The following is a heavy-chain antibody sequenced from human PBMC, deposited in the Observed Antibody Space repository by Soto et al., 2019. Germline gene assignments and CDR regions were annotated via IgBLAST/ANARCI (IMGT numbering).Heavy chain of an antibody. Sequence: SETLSLTCVVSVGSTSSGGFSWSWIRQPPGKGLEWIGHISDSGSTYYNPSIGSRVTISVDRSKNQFSLKMTSVTAADTAVYYCARDDPSGSYSGDAFDIWGQGTMVTVSS. CDR3: ARDDPSGSYSGDAFDI. J-gene: IGHJ3*02. CDR1: VGSTSSGGFS. CDR2: ISDSGST. D-gene: IGHD1-26*01. V-gene: IGHV4-30-2*01.